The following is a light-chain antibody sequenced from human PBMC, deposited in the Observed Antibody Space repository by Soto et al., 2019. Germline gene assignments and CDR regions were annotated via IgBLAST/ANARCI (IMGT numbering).Light chain of an antibody. CDR1: QSVRSGS. CDR3: QHYADSPHT. Sequence: PWEGATLSCRASQSVRSGSLAWYQQKPGQAPRLLIYGASSRATDIPDRFSGSGYGTDFILTISRLEPEDFAVYYCQHYADSPHTFGQGTKLEIK. J-gene: IGKJ2*01. V-gene: IGKV3-20*01. CDR2: GAS.